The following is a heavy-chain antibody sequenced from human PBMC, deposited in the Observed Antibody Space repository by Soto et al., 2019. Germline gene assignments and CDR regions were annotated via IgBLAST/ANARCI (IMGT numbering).Heavy chain of an antibody. CDR2: INHSGST. CDR3: ARGAGVAVIDP. D-gene: IGHD6-19*01. J-gene: IGHJ5*02. CDR1: DGSFSGYY. V-gene: IGHV4-34*01. Sequence: PSETLSLTCAVYDGSFSGYYWSWIRQPPGKGLEWIGEINHSGSTNYNPSLKSRVTISVDTSKNQFSLKLSSVTAADTAVYYCARGAGVAVIDPWGQGTQVTVSS.